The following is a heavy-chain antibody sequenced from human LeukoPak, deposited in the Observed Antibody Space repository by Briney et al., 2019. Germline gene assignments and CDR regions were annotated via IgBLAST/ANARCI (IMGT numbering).Heavy chain of an antibody. CDR2: INRSGSTI. CDR3: AKETDILTGGGFDY. CDR1: GFTFSSYG. Sequence: PGGSLRLSCAASGFTFSSYGMNWVRQAPGKGLEWVSYINRSGSTIYYADSVKGRFTISRDNAKNSLYLQMNRLSAEDTAVYYCAKETDILTGGGFDYWGQGTLVTVSS. J-gene: IGHJ4*02. D-gene: IGHD3-9*01. V-gene: IGHV3-48*03.